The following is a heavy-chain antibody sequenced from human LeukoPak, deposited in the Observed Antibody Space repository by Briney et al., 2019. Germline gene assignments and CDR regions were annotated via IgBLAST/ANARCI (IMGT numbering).Heavy chain of an antibody. CDR3: ARAGSWSYLDY. J-gene: IGHJ4*02. V-gene: IGHV3-30*04. Sequence: GGSLRLSCAASGFTFSSYAMHWVRQAPGKGLEWVAVISYDGSNKYYADSVKGRFTISRDNSKNTLYLQMNSLRAEDTAVYYCARAGSWSYLDYWGQGTLVTVSS. D-gene: IGHD1-14*01. CDR2: ISYDGSNK. CDR1: GFTFSSYA.